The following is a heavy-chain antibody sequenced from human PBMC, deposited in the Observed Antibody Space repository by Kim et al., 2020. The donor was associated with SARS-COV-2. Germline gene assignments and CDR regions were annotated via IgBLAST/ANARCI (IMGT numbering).Heavy chain of an antibody. CDR1: GFTFDDYA. J-gene: IGHJ4*02. D-gene: IGHD2-21*02. Sequence: GGSLRLSCAASGFTFDDYAMHWVRQAPGKGLEWVSLISGDGGSTYYADSVKGRFTISRDNSKNSLYLQMNSLRTEDTALYYCAKDMGHGTAQYYFDYWGQGTLVTVSS. V-gene: IGHV3-43*02. CDR2: ISGDGGST. CDR3: AKDMGHGTAQYYFDY.